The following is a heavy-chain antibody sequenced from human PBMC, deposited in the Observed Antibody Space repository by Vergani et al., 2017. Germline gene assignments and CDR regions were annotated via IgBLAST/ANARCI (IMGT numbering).Heavy chain of an antibody. D-gene: IGHD1-14*01. Sequence: QVQLVESGGGVVQPGRSLRLSCAASGFTFHQYGMHWVRQAPGKGLEWVAVTWYDGNNKQYADSVKGRFTISRDNSKSTMYLQMNSLRDEDTGVYYCARDWRLLYNRFDPWGQGTLVTVSS. CDR3: ARDWRLLYNRFDP. CDR1: GFTFHQYG. V-gene: IGHV3-33*01. J-gene: IGHJ5*02. CDR2: TWYDGNNK.